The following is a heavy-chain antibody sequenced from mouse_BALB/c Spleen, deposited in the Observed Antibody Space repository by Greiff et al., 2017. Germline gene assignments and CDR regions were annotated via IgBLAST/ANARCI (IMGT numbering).Heavy chain of an antibody. CDR2: IWAGGST. D-gene: IGHD1-2*01. Sequence: VKLVESGPGLVAPSQSLSITCTVSGFSLTSYGVHWVRQPPGKGLEWLGVIWAGGSTNYNSALMSRLSISKDNSKSQVFLKMNSLQTDDTAMYYCARDQFITTATEFAYWGQGTLVTVSA. CDR1: GFSLTSYG. CDR3: ARDQFITTATEFAY. J-gene: IGHJ3*01. V-gene: IGHV2-9*02.